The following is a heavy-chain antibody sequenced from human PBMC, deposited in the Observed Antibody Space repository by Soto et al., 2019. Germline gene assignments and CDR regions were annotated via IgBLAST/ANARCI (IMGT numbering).Heavy chain of an antibody. V-gene: IGHV3-30*18. D-gene: IGHD5-18*01. CDR2: ISYDGSKK. J-gene: IGHJ4*02. Sequence: PGGSLRLSCAASGFTFSGYGIHWVRQAPGKGLEWVAVISYDGSKKYYADSVKGRFTISRDNSKNTLYLQMNSVRAEDTAVYYCAKGEDVDTAMVGFDYWGQGTLVTVSS. CDR3: AKGEDVDTAMVGFDY. CDR1: GFTFSGYG.